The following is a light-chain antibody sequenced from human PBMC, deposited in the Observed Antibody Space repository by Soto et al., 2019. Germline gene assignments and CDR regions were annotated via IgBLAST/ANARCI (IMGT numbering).Light chain of an antibody. V-gene: IGLV1-44*01. CDR3: AAWDDSLNGHVV. J-gene: IGLJ2*01. CDR2: SNN. Sequence: QSVLTQPHSASGTPGQRVTISCSGSSSNIGSNTVNWYQQLPGTAPKLLIYSNNQRPSGVPDRFSGSKSGTSASLDISGLQSEDEADYYCAAWDDSLNGHVVFGGGTKLTVL. CDR1: SSNIGSNT.